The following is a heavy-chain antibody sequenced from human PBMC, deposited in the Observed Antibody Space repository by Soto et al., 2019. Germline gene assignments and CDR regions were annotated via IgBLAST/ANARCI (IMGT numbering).Heavy chain of an antibody. V-gene: IGHV1-69*13. CDR2: IIPIFGTA. CDR3: ARSRQPREGYRYGP. CDR1: GGTFSSYA. D-gene: IGHD5-18*01. Sequence: SVKVSCKASGGTFSSYAISWVRQAPGQGLEWMGGIIPIFGTANYAQKFQGRVTITADESTSTAYMELSSLRSEDTVVYYCARSRQPREGYRYGPWGQGTLVTVSS. J-gene: IGHJ5*02.